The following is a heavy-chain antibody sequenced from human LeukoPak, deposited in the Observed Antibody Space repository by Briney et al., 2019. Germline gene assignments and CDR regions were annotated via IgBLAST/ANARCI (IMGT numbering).Heavy chain of an antibody. J-gene: IGHJ4*02. V-gene: IGHV3-21*01. D-gene: IGHD2-2*01. CDR2: ICSSSSYI. CDR3: ARASYCSSTSCYRAPFDY. CDR1: GFTFSSYS. Sequence: PGGSLRLSCAASGFTFSSYSMNWVRQAPGEGLEWVSSICSSSSYIYYADSVKGRFTISRDNAKNSLYLQMNSLRAEDTAVYYCARASYCSSTSCYRAPFDYWGQGTLVTVSS.